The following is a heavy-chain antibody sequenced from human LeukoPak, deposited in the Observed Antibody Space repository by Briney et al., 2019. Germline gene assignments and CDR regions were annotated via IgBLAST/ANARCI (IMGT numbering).Heavy chain of an antibody. J-gene: IGHJ6*02. V-gene: IGHV4-59*12. Sequence: SETLSLTCTVSGGSISSYYWSWIRQPPGKGLEWIGYIYYSGSTNYNPSLKSRVTISVDTSKNQFSLKLSSVTAADTAVYYCARVGLNYYYYYYGMDVWGQGTTVTVSS. CDR1: GGSISSYY. D-gene: IGHD1-20*01. CDR3: ARVGLNYYYYYYGMDV. CDR2: IYYSGST.